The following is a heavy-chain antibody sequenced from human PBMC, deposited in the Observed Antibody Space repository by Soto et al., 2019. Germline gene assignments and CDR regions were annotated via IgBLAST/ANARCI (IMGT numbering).Heavy chain of an antibody. Sequence: EVQLVESGGGLVQPGRSLRLSCAASGFTFDDYAMHWVRQAPGKGLEWVSGISWNSGSIGYADSVKGRFTISRDNAKNYLYLQMNSLRAEDTALYYCAKDIAGYSSGIDYWGQGTLVTGSS. V-gene: IGHV3-9*01. CDR2: ISWNSGSI. D-gene: IGHD6-19*01. CDR1: GFTFDDYA. CDR3: AKDIAGYSSGIDY. J-gene: IGHJ4*02.